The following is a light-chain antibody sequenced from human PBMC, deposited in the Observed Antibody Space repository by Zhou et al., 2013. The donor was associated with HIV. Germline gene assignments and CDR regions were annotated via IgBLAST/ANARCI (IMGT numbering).Light chain of an antibody. J-gene: IGKJ3*01. CDR3: HQYSSYST. V-gene: IGKV1-5*03. CDR1: QSISDW. Sequence: DVQMTQSPSTLSASVGDRITITCRASQSISDWLAWYQQKPGKAPTLQGGVPSRFSGSRSGTEFTLTISCLQPDDFATYYCHQYSSYSTFGPGTKVEI.